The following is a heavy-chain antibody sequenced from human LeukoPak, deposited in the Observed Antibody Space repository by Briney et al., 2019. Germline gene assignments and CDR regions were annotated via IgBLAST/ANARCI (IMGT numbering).Heavy chain of an antibody. J-gene: IGHJ4*02. Sequence: HGESLKISCKGSGYNFTSYWIDWVRQMPGKGLELMGIIYPGDSDTRYSPSFQGLVTISVDRSRSTAYLQWSSLKASDTGMYYCARQYYGGYSTAIDSWGQGTLVTASS. CDR3: ARQYYGGYSTAIDS. CDR2: IYPGDSDT. V-gene: IGHV5-51*01. D-gene: IGHD2-21*01. CDR1: GYNFTSYW.